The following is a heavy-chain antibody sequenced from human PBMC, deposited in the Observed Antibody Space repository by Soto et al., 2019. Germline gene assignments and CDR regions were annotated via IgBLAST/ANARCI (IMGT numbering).Heavy chain of an antibody. CDR1: GFTFSRYS. J-gene: IGHJ4*02. V-gene: IGHV3-21*01. CDR3: ARESEDLTSNFDY. CDR2: ISSTTNYI. Sequence: PGGALRLSCAASGFTFSRYSRHWVRQAPGKGLELVSSISSTTNYIYYADSMKGRFTVSRDNAKNSVYLDMNSLSAEDTAVYYCARESEDLTSNFDYWGQGTLVTVSS.